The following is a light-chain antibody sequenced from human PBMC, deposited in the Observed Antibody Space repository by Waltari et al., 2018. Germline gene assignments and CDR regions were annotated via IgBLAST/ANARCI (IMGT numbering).Light chain of an antibody. CDR2: AAS. CDR3: RQLSIYPRT. CDR1: QGISTY. Sequence: IQLTQSPSSLSASVGDRVTITCRASQGISTYLAWYQQKPGTAPKLLIYAASTLQSGVPLRFSGSGSGTDFTLTISSLQPEDFATYYCRQLSIYPRTFGPGTKVDIK. V-gene: IGKV1-9*01. J-gene: IGKJ3*01.